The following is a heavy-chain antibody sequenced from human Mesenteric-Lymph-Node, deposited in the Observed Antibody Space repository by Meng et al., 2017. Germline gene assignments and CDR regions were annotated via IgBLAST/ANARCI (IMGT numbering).Heavy chain of an antibody. CDR3: ARDVPGGRFDY. CDR2: IWYDGSNK. J-gene: IGHJ4*02. V-gene: IGHV3-33*01. CDR1: GFTFSSYG. Sequence: QVQLVESGGGVVQPGRSLRLSCAASGFTFSSYGMHWVRQAPGKGLEWVAVIWYDGSNKYYADSVKGRFTISRDNSKNTLYLQMNSLRAEDTAVYYCARDVPGGRFDYWGQGTLVTVSS.